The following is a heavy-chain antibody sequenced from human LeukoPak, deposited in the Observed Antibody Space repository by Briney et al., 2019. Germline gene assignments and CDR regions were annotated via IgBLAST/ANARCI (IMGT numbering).Heavy chain of an antibody. CDR1: GFNFSIYS. J-gene: IGHJ4*02. CDR2: ITRSSTTI. CDR3: TVGNWGLDY. D-gene: IGHD7-27*01. V-gene: IGHV3-48*04. Sequence: GGSLRLSCAASGFNFSIYSMNWVRQAPGKGLEWVSYITRSSTTIYYADSVKGRFTISRDNAKNSLYLQMNSLRAEDTAVYYCTVGNWGLDYWGQGTLVTVSS.